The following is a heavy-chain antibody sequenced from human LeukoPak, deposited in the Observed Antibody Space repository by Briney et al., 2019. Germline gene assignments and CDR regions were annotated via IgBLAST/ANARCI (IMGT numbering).Heavy chain of an antibody. CDR3: ARDRSLRSGYDYYYYGMDV. Sequence: PGGSLRLSCAASGFTFSSYAMHWVRQAPGKGLEWVAVISYDGSNKYYADSVKGRFTISRDNSKNTLYLQMDSLRAEDTAVYYCARDRSLRSGYDYYYYGMDVWGQGTTVTVSS. CDR1: GFTFSSYA. V-gene: IGHV3-30*04. CDR2: ISYDGSNK. J-gene: IGHJ6*02. D-gene: IGHD5-12*01.